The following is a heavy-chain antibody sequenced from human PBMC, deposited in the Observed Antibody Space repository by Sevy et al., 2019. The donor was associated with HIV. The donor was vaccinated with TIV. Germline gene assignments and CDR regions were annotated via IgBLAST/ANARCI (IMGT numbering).Heavy chain of an antibody. CDR3: ARDRRELSYDSSGYSDAFDI. CDR2: ISSSSNYI. Sequence: GGSLRLSCRVSGFSFQYSMNWVRQAPGKGLEWVSSISSSSNYIYYADSLKGRFTVSRSNAKNSVYLQMNSLRAEDTAVYYCARDRRELSYDSSGYSDAFDIWGQGTLVTVSS. CDR1: GFSFQYS. J-gene: IGHJ3*02. D-gene: IGHD3-22*01. V-gene: IGHV3-21*01.